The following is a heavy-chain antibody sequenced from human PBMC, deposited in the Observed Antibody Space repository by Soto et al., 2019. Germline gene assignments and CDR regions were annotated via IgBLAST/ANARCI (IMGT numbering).Heavy chain of an antibody. Sequence: EVHLVQSGAEVKKPGESLIISCKVSGFTFTTSSITWVRQRPGKGLERMGKIDPRDSFTAYSPSFQGHIKISFDKSTNTAYLQWSSLKSSDTGLYYCARNNWTFGSYYNMDVWGQGTAVTVSS. CDR3: ARNNWTFGSYYNMDV. V-gene: IGHV5-10-1*03. J-gene: IGHJ6*02. CDR2: IDPRDSFT. D-gene: IGHD3-10*01. CDR1: GFTFTTSS.